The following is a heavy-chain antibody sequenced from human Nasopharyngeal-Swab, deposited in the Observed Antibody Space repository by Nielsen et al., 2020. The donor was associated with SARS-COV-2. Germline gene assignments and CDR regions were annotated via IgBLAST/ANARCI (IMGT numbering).Heavy chain of an antibody. CDR3: ARKFYYYYMDV. J-gene: IGHJ6*03. CDR2: INHSGST. Sequence: SETLSLTCAVYGGSFSGYYWSWIRQPPGKGLEWIGEINHSGSTNYNPSLKSRVTISVDTSKNQFSLKLSSVTAADTAVYYCARKFYYYYMDVWGKGTTVTVSS. V-gene: IGHV4-34*01. CDR1: GGSFSGYY.